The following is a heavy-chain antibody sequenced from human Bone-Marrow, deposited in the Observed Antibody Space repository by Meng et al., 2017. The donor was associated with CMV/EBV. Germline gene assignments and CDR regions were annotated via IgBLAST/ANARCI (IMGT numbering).Heavy chain of an antibody. CDR2: INHSGST. CDR3: ARDLLAAFGVVTLYYYYGMDV. Sequence: SQTLSLTCAVYGGSFSSYYWSWIRQPPGKGLEWIGEINHSGSTNYNPSLKSRVTISVDTSKNQFSLKLSSVTAADTAVYYCARDLLAAFGVVTLYYYYGMDVWGQGTTVTVSS. D-gene: IGHD3-3*01. J-gene: IGHJ6*02. CDR1: GGSFSSYY. V-gene: IGHV4-34*01.